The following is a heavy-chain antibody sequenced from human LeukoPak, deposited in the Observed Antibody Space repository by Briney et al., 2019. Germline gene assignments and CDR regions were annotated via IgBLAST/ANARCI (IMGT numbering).Heavy chain of an antibody. CDR2: LYYSGST. D-gene: IGHD3-3*01. Sequence: SETLSLTCTVSGGSIRSYYWSWIRQPPGKGLEWIGSLYYSGSTNYNPSFKSRVTISVDTSKNQFSLKLSSVTAADTAVYYCARGHSYDFWSGPWYMDVWGKGTTVTVSS. V-gene: IGHV4-59*01. CDR1: GGSIRSYY. J-gene: IGHJ6*03. CDR3: ARGHSYDFWSGPWYMDV.